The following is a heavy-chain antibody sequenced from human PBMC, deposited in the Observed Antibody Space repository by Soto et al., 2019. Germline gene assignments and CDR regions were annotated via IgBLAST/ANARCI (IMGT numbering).Heavy chain of an antibody. CDR2: INHSGST. Sequence: SETLSLTGAVYGGSFSGYYWSWIRQPPGKGLEWIGEINHSGSTNYNPSLKSRVTISVDTSKNQFSLKLSSVTAADTAVYYCARGRMVRGVPTPTTTGYYGMDVWGQGTTVTVSS. V-gene: IGHV4-34*01. D-gene: IGHD3-10*01. J-gene: IGHJ6*02. CDR1: GGSFSGYY. CDR3: ARGRMVRGVPTPTTTGYYGMDV.